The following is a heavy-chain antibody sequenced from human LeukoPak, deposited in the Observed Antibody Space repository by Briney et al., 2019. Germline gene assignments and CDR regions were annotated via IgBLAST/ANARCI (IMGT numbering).Heavy chain of an antibody. CDR1: GGSISSYY. CDR3: ARDWATFEYSSSSLLYYYYGMDV. Sequence: SETLSLTCTVSGGSISSYYWSWIRQPAGKGLEWNGRIYTSGSTNYNPSLKSRVTMSVDTSKNQFSLKLSSVTAADTAVYYCARDWATFEYSSSSLLYYYYGMDVWGQGTTVTVSS. V-gene: IGHV4-4*07. D-gene: IGHD6-6*01. J-gene: IGHJ6*02. CDR2: IYTSGST.